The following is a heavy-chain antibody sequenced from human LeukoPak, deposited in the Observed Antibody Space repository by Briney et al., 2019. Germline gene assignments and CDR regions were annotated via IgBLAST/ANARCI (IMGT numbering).Heavy chain of an antibody. CDR1: GFTFSSYS. D-gene: IGHD4-17*01. J-gene: IGHJ4*02. CDR3: ARAGGDYVWRN. CDR2: ISSSSSYI. Sequence: GGSLRLSCAASGFTFSSYSMNWVRQAPGKGLEWVSSISSSSSYIYYADSVKGRFTISRDNAKNSLYLRMNSLRAEDTAVYYCARAGGDYVWRNWGQGTLVTVSS. V-gene: IGHV3-21*01.